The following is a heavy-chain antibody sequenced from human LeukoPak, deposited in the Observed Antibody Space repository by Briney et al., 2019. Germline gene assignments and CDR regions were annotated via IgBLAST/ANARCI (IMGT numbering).Heavy chain of an antibody. J-gene: IGHJ6*03. CDR1: GFTFNRYE. D-gene: IGHD3-10*01. CDR2: ISGSGSTI. Sequence: GGSLRLSCAASGFTFNRYEMNWVRQTSGKWLEWISYISGSGSTIYYADSVKGRFTISRDNAKNTLYLQMNSLRAEDTAVYYCATYIIKTMDVWGKGTTVTISS. CDR3: ATYIIKTMDV. V-gene: IGHV3-48*03.